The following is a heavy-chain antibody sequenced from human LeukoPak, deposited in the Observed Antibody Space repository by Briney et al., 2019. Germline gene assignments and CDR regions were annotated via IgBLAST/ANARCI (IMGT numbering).Heavy chain of an antibody. CDR1: GFSFSSYA. Sequence: PGGSLRLSCAASGFSFSSYAMSWVRQTPEKGLEWVSAITGSGDDTFHADSVKARFTISRDNSRNTLYLQMNSLRAEDTAVYHCVKGSKTSRPYYFDYWGQGALVTVSS. CDR2: ITGSGDDT. CDR3: VKGSKTSRPYYFDY. V-gene: IGHV3-23*01. J-gene: IGHJ4*02.